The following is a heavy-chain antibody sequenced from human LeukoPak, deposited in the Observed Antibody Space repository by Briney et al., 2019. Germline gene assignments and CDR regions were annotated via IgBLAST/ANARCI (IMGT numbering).Heavy chain of an antibody. CDR1: GYRFSGYG. CDR3: ARDVYAGS. V-gene: IGHV1-18*01. J-gene: IGHJ4*02. CDR2: ISGSSGKT. D-gene: IGHD2/OR15-2a*01. Sequence: ASVTVSCKTSGYRFSGYGIHWVRQAPGQGLEWMGWISGSSGKTNYARRLQGRVTLTAATSSSTAYLDLRSLRPNDPAVYYCARDVYAGSWGQGTLVTVAS.